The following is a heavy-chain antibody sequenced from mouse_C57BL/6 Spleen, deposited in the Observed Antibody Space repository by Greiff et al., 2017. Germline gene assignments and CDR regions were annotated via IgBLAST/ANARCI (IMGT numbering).Heavy chain of an antibody. CDR2: IDPSDSYT. Sequence: QVQLQQPGAELVMPGASVKLSCKASGYTFTSYWMHWVKQRPGQGLKWIGEIDPSDSYTNYNQKFKGKSTLTVDKSSSTAYMQLSSLTSEDSAVYYCASTAQATSYAMDYWGQGTSVTVSS. CDR3: ASTAQATSYAMDY. J-gene: IGHJ4*01. D-gene: IGHD3-2*02. V-gene: IGHV1-69*01. CDR1: GYTFTSYW.